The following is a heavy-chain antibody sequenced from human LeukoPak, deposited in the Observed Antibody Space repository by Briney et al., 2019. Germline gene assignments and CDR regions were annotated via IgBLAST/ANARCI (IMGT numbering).Heavy chain of an antibody. Sequence: PSETLSLTCAVYGGSFSDYYWSWIRQPPGKGLEWIGEINHSGSTNYNPSLKSRVTISVDTSKNQFSLKLSSVTAADTAVYYCARGRPLRFGELVYYFDYWGQGTLVTVSS. J-gene: IGHJ4*02. D-gene: IGHD3-10*01. CDR2: INHSGST. V-gene: IGHV4-34*01. CDR3: ARGRPLRFGELVYYFDY. CDR1: GGSFSDYY.